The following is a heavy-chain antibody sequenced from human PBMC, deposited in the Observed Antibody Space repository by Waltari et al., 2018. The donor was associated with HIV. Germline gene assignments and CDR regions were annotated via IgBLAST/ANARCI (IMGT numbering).Heavy chain of an antibody. J-gene: IGHJ4*02. D-gene: IGHD6-13*01. CDR2: INHSGST. CDR3: ARGGGEAAAGVYYFDY. V-gene: IGHV4-34*01. CDR1: GGSFSGYY. Sequence: QVQLQQWGAGLLKPSETLSLTCAVYGGSFSGYYWSWIRQPPGKGLEWIGEINHSGSTNYNPSLKSRVTISVDTSKNQFSLKLSSVTAADTAVYYCARGGGEAAAGVYYFDYWGQGTLVTVSS.